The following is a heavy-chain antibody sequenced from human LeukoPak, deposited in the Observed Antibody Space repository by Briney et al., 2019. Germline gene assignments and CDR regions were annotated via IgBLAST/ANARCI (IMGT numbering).Heavy chain of an antibody. CDR3: ARIKSGSPSYYFDY. J-gene: IGHJ4*02. Sequence: SETLSLTCTVSGGSISSYYWSWIRQPPGKGLEWIGYIYYSGSTNYNPSLKSRVTISVDTSKNQFSLKLSSVTAADTAVYYCARIKSGSPSYYFDYWGQGTLVTVSS. D-gene: IGHD1-26*01. CDR2: IYYSGST. CDR1: GGSISSYY. V-gene: IGHV4-59*08.